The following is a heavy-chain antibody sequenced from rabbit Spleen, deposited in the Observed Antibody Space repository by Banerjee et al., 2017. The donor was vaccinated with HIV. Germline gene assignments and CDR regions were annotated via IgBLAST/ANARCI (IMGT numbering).Heavy chain of an antibody. Sequence: QSLEESGGDLVKPGASLTLTCTASGVSFSTNYYMCWVRQAPGKGLEWIACIEGGSSGFSYFASWAKGRFTISKTSSTTVTLQMTSLTAADTATYFCARDDDRNWFYFNLWGPGTLVTVS. CDR1: GVSFSTNYY. CDR2: IEGGSSGFS. D-gene: IGHD1-1*01. V-gene: IGHV1S40*01. J-gene: IGHJ4*01. CDR3: ARDDDRNWFYFNL.